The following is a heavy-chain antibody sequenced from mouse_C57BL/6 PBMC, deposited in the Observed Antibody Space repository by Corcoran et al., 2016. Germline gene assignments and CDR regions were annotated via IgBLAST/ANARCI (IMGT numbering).Heavy chain of an antibody. CDR2: INTYSGVP. CDR3: ARLGYGNYVAY. V-gene: IGHV9-3*01. D-gene: IGHD2-10*02. CDR1: GYTFTTYG. Sequence: QIQLVQSGPELKKPGETVKISCKASGYTFTTYGMSWVKQAPGKGLKWMGWINTYSGVPTYADDFKGRFAFSLETSASTAYLQINNLKNEDTATYFCARLGYGNYVAYWGQGTLVTVSA. J-gene: IGHJ3*01.